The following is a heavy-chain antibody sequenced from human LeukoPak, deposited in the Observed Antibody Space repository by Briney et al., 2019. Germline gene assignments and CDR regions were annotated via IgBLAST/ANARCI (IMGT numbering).Heavy chain of an antibody. CDR2: INNDGSST. J-gene: IGHJ4*02. CDR1: GFTFSSYW. V-gene: IGHV3-74*01. D-gene: IGHD3-22*01. CDR3: AREEYYDSRGYYSAPVDY. Sequence: GGSLRLSCAASGFTFSSYWMQWVRQAPGKGLVWVSRINNDGSSTSYADSVKGRFTISRDNAKSTLFLQMNSLRAEDMAVYYCAREEYYDSRGYYSAPVDYWGQGTLVTVSS.